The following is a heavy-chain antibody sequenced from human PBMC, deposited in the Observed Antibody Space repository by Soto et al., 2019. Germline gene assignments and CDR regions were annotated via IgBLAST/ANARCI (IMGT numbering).Heavy chain of an antibody. CDR2: ISYDGSNK. Sequence: QVQLVESGGGVVQPGRSLRLSCAASGFTFSSYGMHWVRQAPGKGLEWVAVISYDGSNKYYADSVKGRFTISRDNSKNTLYLQMNSLRAEDKAVYYCAKEYGGNSGGNWYFDLWGRGTLVTVSS. CDR3: AKEYGGNSGGNWYFDL. CDR1: GFTFSSYG. J-gene: IGHJ2*01. V-gene: IGHV3-30*18. D-gene: IGHD2-21*02.